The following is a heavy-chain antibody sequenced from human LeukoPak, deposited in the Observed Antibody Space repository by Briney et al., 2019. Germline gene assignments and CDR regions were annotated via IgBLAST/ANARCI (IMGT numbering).Heavy chain of an antibody. CDR3: ATATQFYYDVWSGYYVGNDY. V-gene: IGHV1-8*03. D-gene: IGHD3-3*01. CDR1: GYTFTGYY. CDR2: MNPDSGNT. J-gene: IGHJ4*02. Sequence: ASVKVSCKASGYTFTGYYMHWVRQATGQGPEWMGWMNPDSGNTGYAQKFQGRVTITRNTSISTAYMELSSLRSEDTAIYYCATATQFYYDVWSGYYVGNDYWGQGTLVTVSS.